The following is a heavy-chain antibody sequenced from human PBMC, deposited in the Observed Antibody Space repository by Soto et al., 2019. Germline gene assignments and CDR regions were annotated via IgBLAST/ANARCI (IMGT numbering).Heavy chain of an antibody. CDR1: GFTFSNSA. D-gene: IGHD1-1*01. CDR3: AKGGPTIADAFDI. Sequence: EAQLLESGGGLVQPGGSLRLSCAASGFTFSNSAMHWVRQAPGKGLEWVSTITSTGGSTYYADSVKGRFTISRDNSKNTLSLHMNSLRVEDTAVYYCAKGGPTIADAFDIWGQGTMVIVSS. V-gene: IGHV3-23*01. J-gene: IGHJ3*02. CDR2: ITSTGGST.